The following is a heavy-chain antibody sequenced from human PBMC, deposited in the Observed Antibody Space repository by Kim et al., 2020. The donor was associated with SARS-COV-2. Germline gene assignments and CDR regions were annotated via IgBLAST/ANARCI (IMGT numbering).Heavy chain of an antibody. CDR1: GFTFSSYE. CDR3: AILGYSSGWKTFGYDY. D-gene: IGHD6-19*01. V-gene: IGHV3-48*03. J-gene: IGHJ4*02. Sequence: GGSLRLSCAASGFTFSSYEMNWVRQAPGKGLEWLSYISSSGGTIYDADSVKGRFTISRDNAKNSLYLQMNSLRAEDTAVYYCAILGYSSGWKTFGYDYWGQGTLVTVSS. CDR2: ISSSGGTI.